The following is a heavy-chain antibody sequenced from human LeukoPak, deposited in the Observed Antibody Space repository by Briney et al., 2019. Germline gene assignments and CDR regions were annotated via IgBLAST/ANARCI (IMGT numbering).Heavy chain of an antibody. Sequence: PGGSLRLSCAASGFTFSSYEMNWVRQAPGKGLEWVSCISSGSTYIFYADSVRGRFAISRDNAKNSLYLQMNSLRAEDTAVYYCARENHGSFDYWGQGSLVTVSS. CDR3: ARENHGSFDY. D-gene: IGHD1-14*01. CDR2: ISSGSTYI. CDR1: GFTFSSYE. J-gene: IGHJ4*02. V-gene: IGHV3-21*01.